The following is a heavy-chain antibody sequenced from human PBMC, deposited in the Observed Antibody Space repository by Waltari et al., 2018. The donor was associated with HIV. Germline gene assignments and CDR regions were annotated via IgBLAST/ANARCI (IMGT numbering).Heavy chain of an antibody. CDR2: ISAYNGNT. CDR1: GYPFNNYA. Sequence: VHLVQSGAEVKKPGASVRVACKASGYPFNNYALTWVRQAPGQGLEWMGWISAYNGNTKYAQRFQGRVTMTTDTSTSTAYMELRSLRSDDMAVYYCARARWVEGFDYWGQGTLVTVSS. D-gene: IGHD1-1*01. J-gene: IGHJ4*02. V-gene: IGHV1-18*03. CDR3: ARARWVEGFDY.